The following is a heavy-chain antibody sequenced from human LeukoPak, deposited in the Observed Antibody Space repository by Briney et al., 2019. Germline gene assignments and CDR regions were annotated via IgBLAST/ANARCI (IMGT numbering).Heavy chain of an antibody. Sequence: SGGSLRLSCAASGFTFSSYGMHWVRQAPGKGLEGVAVISYDGTYKYYADSVKGLFTISRDNSKNTLYLQMNSLRAEDTAVCYCAKSGQNYYGSVWGQGTQVTVSS. V-gene: IGHV3-30*18. D-gene: IGHD3-10*01. CDR1: GFTFSSYG. J-gene: IGHJ4*02. CDR3: AKSGQNYYGSV. CDR2: ISYDGTYK.